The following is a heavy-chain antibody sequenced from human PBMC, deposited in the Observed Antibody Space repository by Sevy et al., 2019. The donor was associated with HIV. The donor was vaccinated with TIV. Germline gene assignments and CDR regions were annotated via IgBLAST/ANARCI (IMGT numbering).Heavy chain of an antibody. CDR1: GFTFSSYW. D-gene: IGHD3-3*01. J-gene: IGHJ4*02. CDR3: ARAGGAVYYDFWSGPYYFDY. V-gene: IGHV3-7*01. CDR2: IKQDGSVK. Sequence: GGSLRLSCAASGFTFSSYWMSWVRQAPGKGLEWVANIKQDGSVKYYVDSVKGRFTISRDNAKNSLYLQMNSLRAEDTAVYYCARAGGAVYYDFWSGPYYFDYWGQGTLVTVSS.